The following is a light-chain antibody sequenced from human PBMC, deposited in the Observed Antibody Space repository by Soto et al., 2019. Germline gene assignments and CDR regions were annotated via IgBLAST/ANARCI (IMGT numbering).Light chain of an antibody. CDR3: QQYGSSPRT. V-gene: IGKV3-20*01. CDR2: DAS. J-gene: IGKJ1*01. Sequence: EIVLTQSPGTLSLSPGERATLSCRASQSINRNYLAWYQQRPGQAPRLLIYDASSRATGIPDRFSGSGSGTDFTLTISRLEPEDLAVYYCQQYGSSPRTFGQGTKVDIK. CDR1: QSINRNY.